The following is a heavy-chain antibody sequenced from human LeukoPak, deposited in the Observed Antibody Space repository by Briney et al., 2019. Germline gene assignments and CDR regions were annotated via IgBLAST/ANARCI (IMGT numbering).Heavy chain of an antibody. V-gene: IGHV1-69*13. J-gene: IGHJ6*03. CDR3: ARGYSSRGYYYMDV. CDR2: IIPIFGTA. CDR1: GGTFSSYA. D-gene: IGHD6-19*01. Sequence: VASVKVSCKASGGTFSSYAISWVRQAPGQGLEWMGGIIPIFGTANYAQKFQGRVTITADESTSTAYMELSSLRSEDTAVYYCARGYSSRGYYYMDVWGKGTTVNISS.